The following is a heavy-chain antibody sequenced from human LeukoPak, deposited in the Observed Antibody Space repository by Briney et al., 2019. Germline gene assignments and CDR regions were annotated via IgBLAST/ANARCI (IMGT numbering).Heavy chain of an antibody. Sequence: SETLSLTCTVSGGSITTFSFYWGWIRQPPGKGLEWIGTIYYGGSTYYTPSLKSRVTISVDTSKNQLSLKLNFVTAADMAVYYCAKVQPDYGGYFDYWGQGILVTVSS. J-gene: IGHJ4*02. CDR3: AKVQPDYGGYFDY. D-gene: IGHD4-23*01. V-gene: IGHV4-39*07. CDR2: IYYGGST. CDR1: GGSITTFSFY.